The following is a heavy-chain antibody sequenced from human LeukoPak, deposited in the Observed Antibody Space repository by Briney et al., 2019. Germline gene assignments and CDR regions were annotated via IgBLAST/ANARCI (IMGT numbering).Heavy chain of an antibody. V-gene: IGHV4-4*07. CDR2: IYTSGST. Sequence: SETLSLTCTVSGGSISSYYWSWIRQPAGKGLEWIGRIYTSGSTNYNPSLKSRVTMSVDTSKNQFSLKLSSVTAADTAVYYCARGVVDYDFWSGFDGNNWFDPWGQGTLVTVSS. D-gene: IGHD3-3*01. J-gene: IGHJ5*02. CDR1: GGSISSYY. CDR3: ARGVVDYDFWSGFDGNNWFDP.